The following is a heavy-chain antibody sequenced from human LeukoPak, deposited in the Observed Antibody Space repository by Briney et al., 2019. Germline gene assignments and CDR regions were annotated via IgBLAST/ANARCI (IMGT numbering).Heavy chain of an antibody. CDR2: ISYDGSNK. J-gene: IGHJ4*02. D-gene: IGHD3-10*01. V-gene: IGHV3-30-3*01. CDR1: GFTFSSYA. Sequence: GGSLRLSCAASGFTFSSYAMHWVRQAPGKGLEWVAVISYDGSNKYYADSVKGRFTISRDNSKNTLYLQMNSLRADDTAVYYCAKVTTDYYGSGSSFDYWGQGTLVTVSS. CDR3: AKVTTDYYGSGSSFDY.